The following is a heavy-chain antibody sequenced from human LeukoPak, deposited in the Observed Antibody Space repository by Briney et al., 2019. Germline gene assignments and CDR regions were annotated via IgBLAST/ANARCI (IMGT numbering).Heavy chain of an antibody. Sequence: ASVTVSCKASGYTFTRNYMHWVRQAPGQGLEWMGIINPRGGSTTYAQKFQGRVTMTRDTSISTAYMELSSLRSDDTAVYYCAIGRVVGATSPEDCWGQGTLVTVSS. CDR1: GYTFTRNY. V-gene: IGHV1-46*01. CDR3: AIGRVVGATSPEDC. CDR2: INPRGGST. D-gene: IGHD1-26*01. J-gene: IGHJ4*02.